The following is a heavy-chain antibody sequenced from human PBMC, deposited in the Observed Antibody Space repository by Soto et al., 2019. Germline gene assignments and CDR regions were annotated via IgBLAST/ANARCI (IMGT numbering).Heavy chain of an antibody. V-gene: IGHV3-13*01. CDR3: ARGRSFSQDSTPPPMFDL. CDR1: DGTCSGFP. J-gene: IGHJ5*02. Sequence: GGPLRHPYAPSDGTCSGFPIILILKARGQALEWVAGIGTLSDTFYAASVQGRFTISRENAKNSVYLQMNSLRAGDTAFYYCARGRSFSQDSTPPPMFDLRGEGIVVTVSS. CDR2: IGTLSDT. D-gene: IGHD3-3*02.